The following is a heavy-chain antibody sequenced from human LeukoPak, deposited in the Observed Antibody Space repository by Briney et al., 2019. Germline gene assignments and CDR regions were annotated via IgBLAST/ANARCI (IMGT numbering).Heavy chain of an antibody. D-gene: IGHD1-26*01. CDR1: GGSISSNSYF. Sequence: PSETLSHTCTVSGGSISSNSYFWGWIRQPPGKGLEWVGSIYHSGSTYYNPSLKNRVTISVDTSKNQFSLKLSSVTAADTAVYYCARGPSYYFDYWGQGTLVTVSS. CDR3: ARGPSYYFDY. V-gene: IGHV4-39*07. CDR2: IYHSGST. J-gene: IGHJ4*02.